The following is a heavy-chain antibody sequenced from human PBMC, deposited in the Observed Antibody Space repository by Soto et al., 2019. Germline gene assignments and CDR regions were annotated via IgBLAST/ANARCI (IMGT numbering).Heavy chain of an antibody. Sequence: PSLTCAVYGGSFSGYYWNWIRQPPGKGLEWIGEVDHSGYTTYNPSLKSRVTISVDTSNNQFSLKLSSVTAADTAVYYCARVRDWFDPWGPGTLVTVSS. CDR2: VDHSGYT. J-gene: IGHJ5*02. CDR3: ARVRDWFDP. CDR1: GGSFSGYY. V-gene: IGHV4-34*01. D-gene: IGHD3-3*01.